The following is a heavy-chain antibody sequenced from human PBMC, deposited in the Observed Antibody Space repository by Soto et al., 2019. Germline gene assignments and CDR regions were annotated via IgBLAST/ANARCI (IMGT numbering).Heavy chain of an antibody. J-gene: IGHJ6*02. CDR1: GYSFTSYW. Sequence: LKISCKGSGYSFTSYWIGWVRQMPGKGLEWMGIIYPGDSDTRYSPSFQGQVTISADKSISTAYLQWSSLKASDTAMYYCARCGSPSHYGMDVWGQGTTVTVSS. D-gene: IGHD6-13*01. V-gene: IGHV5-51*01. CDR2: IYPGDSDT. CDR3: ARCGSPSHYGMDV.